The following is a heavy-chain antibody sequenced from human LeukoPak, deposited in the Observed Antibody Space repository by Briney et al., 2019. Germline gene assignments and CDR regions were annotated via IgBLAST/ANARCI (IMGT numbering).Heavy chain of an antibody. J-gene: IGHJ4*02. Sequence: GRSLRLSCAASGFTFSSYGMHWVRQAPGKGLEWVAVISYDGSNKYYADSVKGRFTISRDNFKNTLYLQMNSLRAEDTAVYYCAKDFAGAVADLWGQGTLVTVSS. V-gene: IGHV3-30*18. CDR3: AKDFAGAVADL. CDR2: ISYDGSNK. CDR1: GFTFSSYG. D-gene: IGHD6-19*01.